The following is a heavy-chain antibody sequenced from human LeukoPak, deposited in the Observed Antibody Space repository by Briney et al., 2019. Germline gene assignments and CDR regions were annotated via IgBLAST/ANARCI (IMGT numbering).Heavy chain of an antibody. Sequence: GGSLRLSCAASGFTFSSYAMSWVRQAPGKGLEWVSAISGSGGSTYYADSVKGRFTISRDNSKNTLYLQMNSLRAEDTAVYYCAKDLGIAVARDPLDYWGQGTLVTVSS. CDR1: GFTFSSYA. V-gene: IGHV3-23*01. J-gene: IGHJ4*02. D-gene: IGHD6-19*01. CDR3: AKDLGIAVARDPLDY. CDR2: ISGSGGST.